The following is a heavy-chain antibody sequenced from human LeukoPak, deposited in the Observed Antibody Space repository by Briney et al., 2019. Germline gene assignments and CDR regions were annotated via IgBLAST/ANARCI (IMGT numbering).Heavy chain of an antibody. V-gene: IGHV3-48*01. J-gene: IGHJ4*02. CDR3: ARDSGYLAFFDY. D-gene: IGHD3-22*01. CDR1: GFTFSSYS. Sequence: GGSLRLSCAASGFTFSSYSMNWVRQAPGKGLEWVSYISSSSTIYYADSVKGRFTISRDNAKNSLYLQMNSLRAEDTAVYYCARDSGYLAFFDYWGQGTLVTVSS. CDR2: ISSSSTI.